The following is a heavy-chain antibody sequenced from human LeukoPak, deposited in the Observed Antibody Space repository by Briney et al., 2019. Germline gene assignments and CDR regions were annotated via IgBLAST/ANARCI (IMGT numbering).Heavy chain of an antibody. J-gene: IGHJ4*02. CDR3: ARVLRGYCSSTSCLINEY. V-gene: IGHV1-18*01. CDR1: GYSFISYG. D-gene: IGHD2-2*03. CDR2: ISAYNGNT. Sequence: VASVKVSCKASGYSFISYGISWVRQAPGQGLEWMGWISAYNGNTNYAQKLRGRVTMTTDTSTSTAYMELRSLRSDDTAVYYCARVLRGYCSSTSCLINEYWGQGTLVTVSS.